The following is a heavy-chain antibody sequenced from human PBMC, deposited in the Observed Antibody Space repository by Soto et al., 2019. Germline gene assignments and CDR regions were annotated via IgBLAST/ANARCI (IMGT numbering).Heavy chain of an antibody. Sequence: PGGSLRLSCAASGFTFSSYGIHWVRQAPGKGLEWVALISSDGSNKYYADSVKGRFTISRDNFKNTLYLQMNSLRAEDTAVYYCAKERYGQLWLEDYGMDVWGQGTTVTSP. CDR2: ISSDGSNK. V-gene: IGHV3-30*18. J-gene: IGHJ6*02. D-gene: IGHD5-18*01. CDR3: AKERYGQLWLEDYGMDV. CDR1: GFTFSSYG.